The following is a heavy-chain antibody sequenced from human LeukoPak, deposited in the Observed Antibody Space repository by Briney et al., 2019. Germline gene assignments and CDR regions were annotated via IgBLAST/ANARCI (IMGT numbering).Heavy chain of an antibody. Sequence: GGSLRLSCVASGFTFSNYWMHWVRQPPGKGLVWVSRIYVDGRTTNYADSVKGRFTISRDNSKSTLCLQMNSLRAEDTAVYYCAKQLEYCSDGSCYFPYWGQGTLVTVSS. CDR2: IYVDGRTT. V-gene: IGHV3-74*01. D-gene: IGHD2-15*01. CDR3: AKQLEYCSDGSCYFPY. CDR1: GFTFSNYW. J-gene: IGHJ4*02.